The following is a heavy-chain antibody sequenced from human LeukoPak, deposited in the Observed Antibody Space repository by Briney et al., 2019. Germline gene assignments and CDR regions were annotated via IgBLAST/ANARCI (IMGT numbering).Heavy chain of an antibody. Sequence: GRSLRLSCAASGFTFSSYAMRWVRQAPGKGLEWVAVISYDGSNKYYADSVKGRFTISRDNSKNTLYLQMNSLRAEDTAVYYCATLPLTTLRWALDYWGQGTLVTVSS. CDR1: GFTFSSYA. CDR3: ATLPLTTLRWALDY. V-gene: IGHV3-30*04. D-gene: IGHD4-23*01. CDR2: ISYDGSNK. J-gene: IGHJ4*02.